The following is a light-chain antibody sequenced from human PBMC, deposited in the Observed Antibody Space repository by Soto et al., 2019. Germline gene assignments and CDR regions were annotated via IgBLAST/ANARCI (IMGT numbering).Light chain of an antibody. CDR1: SSNIGRDP. V-gene: IGLV1-44*01. J-gene: IGLJ1*01. Sequence: QSVLTQPPSASGTPGQRVTISCSGSSSNIGRDPVNWYQELPGTAPKLLIYDNNQRPSGVPDRFSGSKSGTSASLAISGLQSEDEADYFCAGWDGSLRGFVFGTGTKVTGL. CDR2: DNN. CDR3: AGWDGSLRGFV.